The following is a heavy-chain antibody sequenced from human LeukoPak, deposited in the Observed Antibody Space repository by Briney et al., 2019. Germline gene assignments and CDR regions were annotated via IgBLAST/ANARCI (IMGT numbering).Heavy chain of an antibody. CDR1: GDSIITYY. CDR2: MYYSGST. J-gene: IGHJ4*02. D-gene: IGHD5-12*01. V-gene: IGHV4-59*08. CDR3: ARHSRGYDSEFGY. Sequence: PSETLSLTSTVSGDSIITYYWSWIRQPPGKGLEWIGYMYYSGSTNYNPSLKSRVTISVGKSRNQFSLTLSSVTAADTAVYYCARHSRGYDSEFGYWGQGTLVTVSS.